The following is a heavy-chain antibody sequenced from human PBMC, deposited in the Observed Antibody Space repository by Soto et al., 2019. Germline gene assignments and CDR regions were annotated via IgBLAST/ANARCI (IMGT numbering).Heavy chain of an antibody. CDR1: DGSVTGYC. Sequence: QVQLQESGPGLVKPSETLPLTCSVSDGSVTGYCWSWIRQPPGKGLEWIGCIDYNGRAHYNPSLPSRVTISLDTSNNPFSPKLRSVTTTDTAVYYCARGPDHRKVGYWGQGTLVTFSS. V-gene: IGHV4-59*02. J-gene: IGHJ4*02. CDR3: ARGPDHRKVGY. CDR2: IDYNGRA.